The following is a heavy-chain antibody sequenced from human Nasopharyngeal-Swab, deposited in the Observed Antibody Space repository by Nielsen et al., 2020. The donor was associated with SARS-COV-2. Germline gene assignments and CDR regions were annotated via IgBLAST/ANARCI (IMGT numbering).Heavy chain of an antibody. V-gene: IGHV3-23*01. D-gene: IGHD6-19*01. CDR3: AKDGQSQVYYYYMDV. J-gene: IGHJ6*03. Sequence: GESLKISCAASGFTFSSYAMSWVRQAPGKGLEWVSAISGSGGSTYYADSVKGRFTISRDNSKNTLYLQMNSLRAEDTAVYYCAKDGQSQVYYYYMDVWGQGTLVTVSS. CDR2: ISGSGGST. CDR1: GFTFSSYA.